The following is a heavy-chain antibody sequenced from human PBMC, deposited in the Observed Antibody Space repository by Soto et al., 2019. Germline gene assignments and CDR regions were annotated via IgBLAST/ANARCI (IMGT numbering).Heavy chain of an antibody. CDR2: IYFRGNT. Sequence: SETLCLTCSVSGDSINSDKYYWGWIRQPPGKGLEWIGSIYFRGNTYYNPSLQTRVTISLDTSKNQFSLNLNSVTAADTAIYYCAKEMTTIHSNWFDPWGLGTLVTVSS. J-gene: IGHJ5*02. V-gene: IGHV4-39*07. CDR3: AKEMTTIHSNWFDP. CDR1: GDSINSDKYY. D-gene: IGHD4-17*01.